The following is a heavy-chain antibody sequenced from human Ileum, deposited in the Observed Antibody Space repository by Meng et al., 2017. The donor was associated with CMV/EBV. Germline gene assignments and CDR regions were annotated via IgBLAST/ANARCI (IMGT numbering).Heavy chain of an antibody. D-gene: IGHD6-13*01. Sequence: QSQLHDSGPGLVKPSQTLSLSCTVSGASISSGDYYWSWIRQPPGKGLEWIGYIFFSGNTYYNPSLNNRVIISIDTPRNQFSLKVDSVTAADTAVYYCARFRIAALGNLFDPWGHGTLVTVPS. J-gene: IGHJ5*02. CDR2: IFFSGNT. CDR3: ARFRIAALGNLFDP. V-gene: IGHV4-30-4*08. CDR1: GASISSGDYY.